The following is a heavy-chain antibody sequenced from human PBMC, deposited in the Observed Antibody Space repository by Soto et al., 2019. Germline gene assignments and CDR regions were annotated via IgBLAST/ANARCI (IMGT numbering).Heavy chain of an antibody. CDR2: ISGSGGST. CDR3: AKDVYGATMIVVVTPDDFDI. J-gene: IGHJ3*02. CDR1: GFTFSSYA. Sequence: GGSLRLSCAASGFTFSSYAMSWVRQAPGKGLEWVSAISGSGGSTYYADSVKGRFTISRDNSKNTLYLQMNSLRAEDTAVYYCAKDVYGATMIVVVTPDDFDIWGQGTMVTVSS. V-gene: IGHV3-23*01. D-gene: IGHD3-22*01.